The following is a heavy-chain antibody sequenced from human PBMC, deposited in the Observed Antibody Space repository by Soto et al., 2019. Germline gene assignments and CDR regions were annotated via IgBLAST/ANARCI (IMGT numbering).Heavy chain of an antibody. Sequence: SVKVSCKASGGTFSSYAISWVRQAPGQGLEWTGGIIPIFGTANYAQKFQGRVTITADKSTSTAYMELSSLRSEDTAVYYCARDRGSGWYPGDYYYGMDVWGQGTTVTVSS. CDR1: GGTFSSYA. D-gene: IGHD6-19*01. CDR3: ARDRGSGWYPGDYYYGMDV. J-gene: IGHJ6*02. V-gene: IGHV1-69*06. CDR2: IIPIFGTA.